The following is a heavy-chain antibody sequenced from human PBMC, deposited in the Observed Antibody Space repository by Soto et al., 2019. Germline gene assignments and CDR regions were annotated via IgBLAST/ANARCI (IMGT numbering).Heavy chain of an antibody. CDR1: GFTFSSYS. D-gene: IGHD6-13*01. J-gene: IGHJ6*02. V-gene: IGHV3-21*01. Sequence: EVQLVESGGGLVKPGGSLRLSCAASGFTFSSYSMNWVRQAPGKGLEWVSSISSSSSYIYYADSVKGRFTISRDNAKNSLYLQMNSLRAEDTAVYYCARDHPGIAAAGVSRCYYYYGMDVWGQGTTVTVSS. CDR3: ARDHPGIAAAGVSRCYYYYGMDV. CDR2: ISSSSSYI.